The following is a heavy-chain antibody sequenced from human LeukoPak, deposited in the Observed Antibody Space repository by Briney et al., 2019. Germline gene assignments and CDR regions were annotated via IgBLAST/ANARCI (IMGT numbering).Heavy chain of an antibody. CDR2: ISPTSAYI. CDR1: GFTLSGHS. D-gene: IGHD3-22*01. Sequence: PGGSLRLSCAATGFTLSGHSMNRVRQAPGKGLDWVSSISPTSAYIYYQDSVKGRFTISRDDAKNSLYLEMDSLRAEDTAVYYCARTIYYYESTSYFSDAFDVWGQGTMVTVSS. V-gene: IGHV3-21*01. J-gene: IGHJ3*01. CDR3: ARTIYYYESTSYFSDAFDV.